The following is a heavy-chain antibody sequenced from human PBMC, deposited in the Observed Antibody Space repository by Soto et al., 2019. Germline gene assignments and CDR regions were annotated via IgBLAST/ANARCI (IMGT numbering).Heavy chain of an antibody. CDR1: GFTFSSYG. CDR2: ISYDGSNK. D-gene: IGHD6-6*01. V-gene: IGHV3-30*18. J-gene: IGHJ4*02. CDR3: AKINSESAEQAAPRYFDY. Sequence: QVQLVESGGGVVQPGRSLRLSCAASGFTFSSYGMHWVRQAPGKGLEWVAVISYDGSNKYYADSVKGRFTISRDNSKNTLYLQMNSLRAEDTAVYYCAKINSESAEQAAPRYFDYWGQGTLVTVSS.